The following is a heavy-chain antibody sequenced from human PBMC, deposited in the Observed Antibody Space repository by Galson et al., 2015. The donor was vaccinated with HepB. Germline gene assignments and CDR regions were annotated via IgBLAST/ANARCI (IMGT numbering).Heavy chain of an antibody. CDR2: ISSSSSYI. V-gene: IGHV3-21*01. J-gene: IGHJ4*02. CDR1: GFTFSSYS. Sequence: SLRLSCAASGFTFSSYSMNWVRQAPGKGLEWVSSISSSSSYIYYADSVKGRFTISRDNAKNSLYLQMNSLRAEDTAVYYCARDWGDTAMVSSRIDVFDYWGQGTLVTVSS. CDR3: ARDWGDTAMVSSRIDVFDY. D-gene: IGHD5-18*01.